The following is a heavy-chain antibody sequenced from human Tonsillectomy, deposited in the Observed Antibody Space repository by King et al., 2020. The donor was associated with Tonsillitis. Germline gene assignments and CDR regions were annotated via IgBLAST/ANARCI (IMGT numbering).Heavy chain of an antibody. CDR3: AREDLVDHDFLYAFDM. D-gene: IGHD3-3*01. CDR2: IHSGGST. CDR1: GGSLSSGSYY. J-gene: IGHJ3*02. V-gene: IGHV4-61*02. Sequence: VQLQESGPGLVTPSQTLSLTCTVSGGSLSSGSYYWSWIRQPAGKGLEYIGRIHSGGSTNYNPSLKSRVTMSVDTSKNQFYLKLSSVTAADTAVYYCAREDLVDHDFLYAFDMWGQGTMVIVSS.